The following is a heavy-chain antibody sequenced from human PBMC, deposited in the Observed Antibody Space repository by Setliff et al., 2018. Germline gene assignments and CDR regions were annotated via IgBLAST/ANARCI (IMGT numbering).Heavy chain of an antibody. Sequence: ASVKVSCKASGHIFNSYGISWERQAPGKGLEWVGWISSYNDVTTYAQRFQGRVTLTKDTSTSAAYMELRSLRSDDSAVYYCAISTLSICSGGSCPNAFDVWGQGTMVTVSS. J-gene: IGHJ3*01. CDR2: ISSYNDVT. D-gene: IGHD2-15*01. V-gene: IGHV1-18*01. CDR3: AISTLSICSGGSCPNAFDV. CDR1: GHIFNSYG.